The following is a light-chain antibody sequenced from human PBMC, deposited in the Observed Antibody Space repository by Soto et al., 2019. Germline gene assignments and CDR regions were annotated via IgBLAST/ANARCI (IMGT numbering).Light chain of an antibody. V-gene: IGKV3-20*01. CDR3: QHYWT. J-gene: IGKJ1*01. CDR2: GAS. CDR1: QSVTSTY. Sequence: EIVLTQSPGTLSLSPGERATLSCRASQSVTSTYLAWAWYQQKPGQAPRLLIYGASIRATGIPDRFSGRGSGTDCTLTISRLEPEDFAVYYCQHYWTFGPGTKVEIK.